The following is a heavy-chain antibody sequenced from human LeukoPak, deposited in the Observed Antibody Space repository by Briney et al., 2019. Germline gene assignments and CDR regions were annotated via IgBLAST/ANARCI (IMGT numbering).Heavy chain of an antibody. CDR2: ISSAGGST. CDR3: AKGNFYHHDPTGYLEEDVLDV. J-gene: IGHJ3*01. D-gene: IGHD3-22*01. V-gene: IGHV3-23*01. CDR1: GFSFKSYS. Sequence: GGSLRLSCAASGFSFKSYSMTWVRQAPGKGLDWVSIISSAGGSTYYSESVKDRFTISRDNSKNTLYLQMYSLRAEDTALYFCAKGNFYHHDPTGYLEEDVLDVWGQGTVVSVSP.